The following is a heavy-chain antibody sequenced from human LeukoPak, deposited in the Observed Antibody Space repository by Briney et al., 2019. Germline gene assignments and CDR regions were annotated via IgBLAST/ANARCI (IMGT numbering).Heavy chain of an antibody. J-gene: IGHJ4*02. CDR3: ARDMGVPAASYFFDY. CDR2: ISAYNGNT. V-gene: IGHV1-18*01. CDR1: GYTFTSYG. Sequence: ASVKVSCKASGYTFTSYGISWVRQAPRQGLEWMGWISAYNGNTKYAQKLQGRVTMTTDTSTSTAYMELRSLRSDDTAVFYCARDMGVPAASYFFDYWGQGTLVTVS. D-gene: IGHD2-2*01.